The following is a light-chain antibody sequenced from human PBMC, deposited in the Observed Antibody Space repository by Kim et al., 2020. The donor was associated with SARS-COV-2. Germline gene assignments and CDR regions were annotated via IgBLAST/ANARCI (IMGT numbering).Light chain of an antibody. CDR3: QGHNNARWT. CDR1: QGSANY. V-gene: IGKV1-27*01. J-gene: IGKJ1*01. Sequence: APVGDRVTFCCRASQGSANYVAWYQQNPGKVPHPLIYAASTWQSGVPSRFSGSGSGTDFTLTISSLQPEDVATYYCQGHNNARWTFGQGTKVDIK. CDR2: AAS.